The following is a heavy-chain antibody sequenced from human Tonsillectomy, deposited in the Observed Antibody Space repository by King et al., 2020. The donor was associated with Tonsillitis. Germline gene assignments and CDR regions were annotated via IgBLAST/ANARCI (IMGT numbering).Heavy chain of an antibody. J-gene: IGHJ6*02. Sequence: VQLVESGGGLVQPGRSLRLSCAASGFTFDDYAMHWVRQVPGKGLEWVSGISWNSGGVGYGDSVKGRFIISRDNAKNSLYLQMNSLRPEDTALYYCAKDTMVRGFIDYYGMDVWGQGTTVTVSS. CDR2: ISWNSGGV. CDR1: GFTFDDYA. V-gene: IGHV3-9*01. D-gene: IGHD3-10*01. CDR3: AKDTMVRGFIDYYGMDV.